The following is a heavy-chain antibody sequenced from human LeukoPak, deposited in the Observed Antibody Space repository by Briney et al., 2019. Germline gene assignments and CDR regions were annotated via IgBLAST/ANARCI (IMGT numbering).Heavy chain of an antibody. Sequence: ASVKVSCKASGYTFTGYYMHWVRQAAGQGLEWMGWINPNSGGTNYAQKFQGRVTMTRDTSISTAYMEVSRLRSDDTAVYYCAREPVGYCSSTSCYRGGHFDYWGQGTLVTVSS. CDR2: INPNSGGT. CDR3: AREPVGYCSSTSCYRGGHFDY. V-gene: IGHV1-2*02. D-gene: IGHD2-2*02. CDR1: GYTFTGYY. J-gene: IGHJ4*02.